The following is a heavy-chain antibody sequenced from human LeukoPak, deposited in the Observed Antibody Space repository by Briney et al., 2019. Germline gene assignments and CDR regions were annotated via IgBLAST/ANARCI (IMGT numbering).Heavy chain of an antibody. CDR1: GGPISRSSYY. D-gene: IGHD1-26*01. CDR2: IYYTGST. V-gene: IGHV4-39*07. Sequence: SETLSLTCSLSGGPISRSSYYWAWIRQSPGKGLEWIGSIYYTGSTYCRPSLKSRVTISLDTSKNHFSLELTSVTAADTAVYYCAREGGRGLDYWGQGTLVTVSS. J-gene: IGHJ4*02. CDR3: AREGGRGLDY.